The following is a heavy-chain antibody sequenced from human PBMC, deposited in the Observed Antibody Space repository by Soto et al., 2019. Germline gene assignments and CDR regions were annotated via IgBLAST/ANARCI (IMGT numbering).Heavy chain of an antibody. D-gene: IGHD3-22*01. CDR3: AREDDTTGSYSGFDP. Sequence: QVQLVQSGPEVKKPGSSVKVSCKASGGSFSSITINWVRQAPGQGLEWMGGIVPLLGSSTYAQKFQGRVTITADASTSTFYMELTNLRSEDTALYYCAREDDTTGSYSGFDPWGQGTLVTVSS. V-gene: IGHV1-69*01. J-gene: IGHJ5*01. CDR2: IVPLLGSS. CDR1: GGSFSSIT.